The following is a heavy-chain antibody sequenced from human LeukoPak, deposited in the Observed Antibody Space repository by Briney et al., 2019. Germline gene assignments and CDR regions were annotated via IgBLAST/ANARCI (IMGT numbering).Heavy chain of an antibody. CDR1: GFTFSSYG. CDR3: AKDPQRSSGYYYEVDY. Sequence: GGSLRLSCAASGFTFSSYGMHWVRQAPGKGLEWVAFIRYDGSNKYYADSVKGRFTISRDNSKNTLYLQMNSLRAEDTAVYYCAKDPQRSSGYYYEVDYWGQGTLVTVSS. D-gene: IGHD3-22*01. CDR2: IRYDGSNK. J-gene: IGHJ4*02. V-gene: IGHV3-30*02.